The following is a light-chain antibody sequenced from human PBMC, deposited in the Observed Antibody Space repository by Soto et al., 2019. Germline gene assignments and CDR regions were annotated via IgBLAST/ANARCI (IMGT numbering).Light chain of an antibody. CDR2: GAT. V-gene: IGKV3-20*01. Sequence: EIVLTQSPGTLSLSPGERATLSCRASQSVSSSHLAWYQQNPGQAPRLLIYGATSRATGIPDRFSGSGSGTDFTLTISRLEPEDFAVYYCQQYGTSAGTSGQGTKVDIK. J-gene: IGKJ1*01. CDR3: QQYGTSAGT. CDR1: QSVSSSH.